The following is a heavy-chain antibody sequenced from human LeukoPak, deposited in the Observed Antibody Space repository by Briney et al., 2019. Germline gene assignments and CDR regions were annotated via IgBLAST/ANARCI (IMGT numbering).Heavy chain of an antibody. CDR1: GGTFSSYA. D-gene: IGHD5-18*01. CDR3: ATADVDTAMVIAFDI. V-gene: IGHV1-69*13. CDR2: IIPIFGTA. Sequence: ASVKVSCKASGGTFSSYAISWVRQAPGQGLEWMGGIIPIFGTANYAQKFQGRVTITADESTSTAYMELSSLRSEDTAVYYCATADVDTAMVIAFDIWGQGTMVTVSS. J-gene: IGHJ3*02.